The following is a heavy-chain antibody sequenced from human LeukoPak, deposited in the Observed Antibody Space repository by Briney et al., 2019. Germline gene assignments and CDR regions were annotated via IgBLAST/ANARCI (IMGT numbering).Heavy chain of an antibody. CDR3: ARDRPSSWRENWFDP. CDR2: IYYSGST. J-gene: IGHJ5*02. Sequence: SETLSLTCTVSGGSINSGGYYWSWIRQHPGKGLEWIGYIYYSGSTYYNPSLKSRVTISVDTSKNQFSLKLSSVTAADTAVYYCARDRPSSWRENWFDPWGQGTLVTVSS. V-gene: IGHV4-31*03. CDR1: GGSINSGGYY. D-gene: IGHD2-2*01.